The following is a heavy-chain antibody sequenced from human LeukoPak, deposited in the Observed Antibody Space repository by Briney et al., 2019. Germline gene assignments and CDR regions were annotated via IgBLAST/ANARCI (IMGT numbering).Heavy chain of an antibody. CDR2: ISAYNGNT. Sequence: ASVKVSCKASGYTFTSYGISWVRQAPGQGLEWMGWISAYNGNTNYAQKLQGRVTMTTDTSTSTAYMGLRSLRSDDTAVYYCARDLFPSSGWYYFDYWGQGTLVTVSS. CDR3: ARDLFPSSGWYYFDY. J-gene: IGHJ4*02. V-gene: IGHV1-18*04. D-gene: IGHD6-19*01. CDR1: GYTFTSYG.